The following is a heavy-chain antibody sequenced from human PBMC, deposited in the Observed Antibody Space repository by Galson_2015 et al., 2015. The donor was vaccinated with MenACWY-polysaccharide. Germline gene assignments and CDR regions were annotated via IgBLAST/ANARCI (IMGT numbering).Heavy chain of an antibody. J-gene: IGHJ4*02. D-gene: IGHD2-2*01. Sequence: SLRLSCAASGFTFSNYGMHWVRQAPGKGLEWVAVISYDAKNIFNANSVKGRFTVSRDNSKSTLYLQMNSLRAEDTAVYHCAKDRVLVPAASRDVDYWGQGTLVTVSS. V-gene: IGHV3-30*18. CDR3: AKDRVLVPAASRDVDY. CDR2: ISYDAKNI. CDR1: GFTFSNYG.